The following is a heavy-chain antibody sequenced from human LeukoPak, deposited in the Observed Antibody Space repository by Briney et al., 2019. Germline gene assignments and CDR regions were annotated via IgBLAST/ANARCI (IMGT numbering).Heavy chain of an antibody. CDR3: ARWVDGDYNWFDP. CDR2: ISSSSSYI. CDR1: GFTFSSYI. V-gene: IGHV3-21*04. D-gene: IGHD4-17*01. J-gene: IGHJ5*02. Sequence: GGSLRLSCAASGFTFSSYIINWVRQAPGKGLEWVSSISSSSSYIYYADSVKGRFTISKDNAKNSLYLQMNSLRADDTAVYYCARWVDGDYNWFDPWGQGTLVTVSS.